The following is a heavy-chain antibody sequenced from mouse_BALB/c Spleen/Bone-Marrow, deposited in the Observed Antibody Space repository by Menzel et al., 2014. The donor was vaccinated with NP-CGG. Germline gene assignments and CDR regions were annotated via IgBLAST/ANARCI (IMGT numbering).Heavy chain of an antibody. Sequence: EVMLVESGGGLVQPKGSLKLSCAASGFTFNTYAMNWVRQAPGKGLEWVARIRSKSNNYATYYADSVKDRFTISRDDSQSMLYLQMNNLKTEDTAMYDCVRRNYDYAWFAYWGQGTLVTVSA. CDR1: GFTFNTYA. CDR3: VRRNYDYAWFAY. CDR2: IRSKSNNYAT. J-gene: IGHJ3*01. V-gene: IGHV10-1*02. D-gene: IGHD2-4*01.